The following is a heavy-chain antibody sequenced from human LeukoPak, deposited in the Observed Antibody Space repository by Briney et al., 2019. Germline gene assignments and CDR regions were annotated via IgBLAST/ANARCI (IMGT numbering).Heavy chain of an antibody. V-gene: IGHV3-66*01. CDR3: ARDPGYGLGVDYGDY. CDR1: GFTVSGNY. D-gene: IGHD3-10*01. Sequence: GGSLRLSCAASGFTVSGNYMSWVRQAPGKGLEWLSVIHRGGNTYYADSVKGRFTISRDSSKNTVFLQMDSLRVEDTAVYYCARDPGYGLGVDYGDYWGQGTLVTVSS. J-gene: IGHJ4*02. CDR2: IHRGGNT.